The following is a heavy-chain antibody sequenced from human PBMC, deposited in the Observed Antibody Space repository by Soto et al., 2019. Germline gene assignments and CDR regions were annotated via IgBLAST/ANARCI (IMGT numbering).Heavy chain of an antibody. D-gene: IGHD4-17*01. CDR1: GGTFSSYA. V-gene: IGHV1-69*12. CDR2: IIPIFGTA. J-gene: IGHJ5*02. CDR3: ASLGPTTVTTGNWFDP. Sequence: QVQLVQSGAEVKKPGSSVKVSCKASGGTFSSYAISWVRQAPGQGLEWMGGIIPIFGTANYAQKFQGRVRITADESTSTAYMELSSLRSEDTAVYYCASLGPTTVTTGNWFDPWGQGTLVTVSS.